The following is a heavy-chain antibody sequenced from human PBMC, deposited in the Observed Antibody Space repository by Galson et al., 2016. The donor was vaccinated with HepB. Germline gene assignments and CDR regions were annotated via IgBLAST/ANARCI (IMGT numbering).Heavy chain of an antibody. D-gene: IGHD5-12*01. CDR2: IKEDGSEK. Sequence: SLRLSCAASGFTFRSYWMTWVRQAPGKGLEWVANIKEDGSEKDYGDSVKGRFTIFRDNAANSLFRQMNTLRAEDTAVYYCARLSGGYDFDYWGQGTLVTVSS. CDR1: GFTFRSYW. J-gene: IGHJ4*02. V-gene: IGHV3-7*01. CDR3: ARLSGGYDFDY.